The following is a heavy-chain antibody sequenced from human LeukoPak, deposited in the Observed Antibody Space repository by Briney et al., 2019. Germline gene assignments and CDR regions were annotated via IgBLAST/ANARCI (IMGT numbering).Heavy chain of an antibody. CDR2: IIPILGIA. Sequence: ASVKVSCKASGGTFSSYAISWVRQAPGQGLEWMGRIIPILGIANYAQKFQGRVTITADKSTSTAYMELSSLRSEDTAVYYCAREVYSSGSGFDPWGQGTLVTVSS. D-gene: IGHD6-19*01. J-gene: IGHJ5*02. CDR1: GGTFSSYA. CDR3: AREVYSSGSGFDP. V-gene: IGHV1-69*04.